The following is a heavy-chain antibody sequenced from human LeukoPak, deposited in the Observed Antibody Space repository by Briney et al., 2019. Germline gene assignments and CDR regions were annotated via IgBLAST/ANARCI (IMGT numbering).Heavy chain of an antibody. J-gene: IGHJ4*02. V-gene: IGHV3-23*01. CDR2: ITSSGDLT. CDR1: EFTFSSYS. CDR3: ARLLCSCYICRVLDN. Sequence: PGGSLRLSCVASEFTFSSYSMSWVRQAPGRGPEWVSSITSSGDLTFYTDSVKGRFTISRDNAKNTLYLQMNSLRAEDTAIYYCARLLCSCYICRVLDNWGQGNLVTVSS. D-gene: IGHD3-22*01.